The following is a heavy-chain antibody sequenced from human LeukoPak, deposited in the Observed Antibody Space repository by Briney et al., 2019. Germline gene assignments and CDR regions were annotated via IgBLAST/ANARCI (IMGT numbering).Heavy chain of an antibody. J-gene: IGHJ4*02. CDR2: INHSGST. Sequence: SETLSLTCAVYGGSFSGYYWSWIRQPPGKGLEWIGEINHSGSTNYNPSLKSRVTISVDTSKNQFSLKLSSVTAADTAVYYCARRGSWSFGYWGQGTLVTVSS. V-gene: IGHV4-34*01. D-gene: IGHD6-13*01. CDR1: GGSFSGYY. CDR3: ARRGSWSFGY.